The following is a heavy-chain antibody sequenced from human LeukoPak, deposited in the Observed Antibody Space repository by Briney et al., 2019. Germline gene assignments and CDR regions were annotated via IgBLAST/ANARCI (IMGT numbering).Heavy chain of an antibody. CDR1: GFSFSDVY. J-gene: IGHJ4*02. Sequence: PGGSLRLSCAASGFSFSDVYMTWMRQAPGKGLEWVSFISGSSSYTKYADSVKGRFTISRDNAKKSLYLQMNGLRAEDTAVYYCARDSSGWSVDYWGQGTLVTVSS. D-gene: IGHD6-19*01. V-gene: IGHV3-11*05. CDR3: ARDSSGWSVDY. CDR2: ISGSSSYT.